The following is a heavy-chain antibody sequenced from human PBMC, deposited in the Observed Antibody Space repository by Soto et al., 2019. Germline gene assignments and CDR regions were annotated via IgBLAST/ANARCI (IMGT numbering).Heavy chain of an antibody. D-gene: IGHD5-18*01. CDR1: GGTFSSYA. Sequence: SVKVSCKASGGTFSSYAISWVRQAPGQGLEWMGGIIPIFGTANYAQKFQGRVTITADESTSTAYMELSSLRSEDTAVYYCARQADSYGYDRGDYWGQGTLVTVSS. CDR2: IIPIFGTA. V-gene: IGHV1-69*13. CDR3: ARQADSYGYDRGDY. J-gene: IGHJ4*02.